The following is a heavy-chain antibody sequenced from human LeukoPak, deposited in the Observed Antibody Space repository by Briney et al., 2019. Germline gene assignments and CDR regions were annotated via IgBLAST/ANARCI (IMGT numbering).Heavy chain of an antibody. CDR3: AREGGPYRPLDY. CDR1: GGSISSYY. Sequence: PSETLSLTCTVSGGSISSYYWSWIRQPPGKGLEWIGYIYYSGSTNYNPSLKSRVTISVDTSKNQFSLKLSSVTAADTAAYYCAREGGPYRPLDYSGQGTLVTVSS. V-gene: IGHV4-59*01. J-gene: IGHJ4*02. CDR2: IYYSGST.